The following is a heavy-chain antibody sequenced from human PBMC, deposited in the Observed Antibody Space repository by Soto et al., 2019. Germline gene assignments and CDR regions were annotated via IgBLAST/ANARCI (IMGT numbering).Heavy chain of an antibody. CDR1: GSPISSYY. J-gene: IGHJ4*02. Sequence: SETLSLTCTVSGSPISSYYWSWFRQPPGQGLEWVGYIYYTGTTTYNPSLKSRVTVSVDTSKNQFSLKLRSVTAADTAVYYCARVPDYWGQGTLVTVSS. D-gene: IGHD2-2*01. CDR2: IYYTGTT. V-gene: IGHV4-59*08. CDR3: ARVPDY.